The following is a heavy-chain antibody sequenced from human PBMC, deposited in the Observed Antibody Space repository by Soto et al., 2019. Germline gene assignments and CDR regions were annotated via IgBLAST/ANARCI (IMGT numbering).Heavy chain of an antibody. Sequence: DVQLLESGGRLVQPGGSLRLSCAASGFTFNAYSLSWVRQAPGKGLEWVSAISTTGGSTYYADSVKGRFTISRDNSQNTLSLQMNSLGAEDTAVYYCARPDGATYNFRYWGQGTLVTVSS. J-gene: IGHJ4*02. CDR2: ISTTGGST. D-gene: IGHD1-1*01. CDR1: GFTFNAYS. CDR3: ARPDGATYNFRY. V-gene: IGHV3-23*01.